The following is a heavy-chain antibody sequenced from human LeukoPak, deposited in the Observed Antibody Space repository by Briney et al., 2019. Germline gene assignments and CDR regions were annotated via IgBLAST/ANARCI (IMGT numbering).Heavy chain of an antibody. CDR3: TRGAVGRHIDY. CDR2: IYYGGST. V-gene: IGHV4-59*01. J-gene: IGHJ4*02. D-gene: IGHD4-23*01. CDR1: GGSISSYY. Sequence: SETLSLTCTVSGGSISSYYWSWIRQPPGKGLEYVGYIYYGGSTNYNPSLGGRVTISLDTSKNQFSLKLSSVTAAHTAVYYCTRGAVGRHIDYWGERTLVTVSS.